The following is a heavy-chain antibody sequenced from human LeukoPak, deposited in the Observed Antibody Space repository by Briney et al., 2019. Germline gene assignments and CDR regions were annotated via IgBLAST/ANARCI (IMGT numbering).Heavy chain of an antibody. CDR3: AKHEGSYYDKSGYTFDY. J-gene: IGHJ4*02. D-gene: IGHD3-22*01. CDR2: IHHSGNS. Sequence: SETLSLTCTVSGASISSGPYYWGWVRQPPGKGLEWIGGIHHSGNSYYNPSLKSRVTISVDTSKNQFSLKLRSVTAADRAVHYCAKHEGSYYDKSGYTFDYWGQGTLVTVSS. CDR1: GASISSGPYY. V-gene: IGHV4-39*01.